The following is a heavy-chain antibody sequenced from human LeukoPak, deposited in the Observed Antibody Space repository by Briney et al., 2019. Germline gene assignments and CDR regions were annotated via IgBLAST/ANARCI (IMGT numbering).Heavy chain of an antibody. J-gene: IGHJ4*02. V-gene: IGHV4-38-2*01. D-gene: IGHD3-9*01. CDR2: IYQSGRT. Sequence: SETLSLTCAVSGYSINSGYYWGWIRQPPGKGLEWIGSIYQSGRTYYNPSLKSRVTISVDTSKNQISLKLSSVTAADTAVYYCARHTPKYYDILTGYPDYWGQGTLVTVSS. CDR1: GYSINSGYY. CDR3: ARHTPKYYDILTGYPDY.